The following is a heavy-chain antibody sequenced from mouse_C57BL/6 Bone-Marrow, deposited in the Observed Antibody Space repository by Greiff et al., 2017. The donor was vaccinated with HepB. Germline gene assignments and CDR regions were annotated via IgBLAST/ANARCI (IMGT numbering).Heavy chain of an antibody. CDR3: TTGYSNYQRDY. V-gene: IGHV14-4*01. CDR2: IDPENGDT. J-gene: IGHJ4*01. D-gene: IGHD2-5*01. Sequence: EVKLQESGAELVRPGASVKLSCTASGFNIKDDYMHWVKQRPEQGLEWIGWIDPENGDTEYASKFQGKATITADTSSNTAYLQLSSLTSEDTAVYYCTTGYSNYQRDYWGQGTSVTVSS. CDR1: GFNIKDDY.